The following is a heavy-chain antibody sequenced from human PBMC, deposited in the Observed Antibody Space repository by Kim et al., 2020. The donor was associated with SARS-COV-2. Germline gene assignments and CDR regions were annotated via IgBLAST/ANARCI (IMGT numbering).Heavy chain of an antibody. Sequence: SGDTNYAQNLQGRATLTRDTAISPAYMELNRLTSDDTAVYYCAKVPFDYWGQGTLVTVSS. CDR2: SGDT. J-gene: IGHJ4*02. CDR3: AKVPFDY. V-gene: IGHV1-2*02.